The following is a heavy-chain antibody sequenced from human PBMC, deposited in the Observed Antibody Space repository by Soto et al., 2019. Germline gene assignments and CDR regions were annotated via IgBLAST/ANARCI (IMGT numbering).Heavy chain of an antibody. CDR2: INAGNGNT. CDR3: ASSYSNYALIDYYYYGMDV. D-gene: IGHD4-4*01. J-gene: IGHJ6*02. Sequence: QVQLVQSGAEVKKPGASVKVSCKASGYTFTRYAMHWVRQAPGQRLEWMGWINAGNGNTKYSQKFQGRVTITRDTSASTAYMELRSLRSEDTAVYYCASSYSNYALIDYYYYGMDVWGQGTTVTVSS. CDR1: GYTFTRYA. V-gene: IGHV1-3*01.